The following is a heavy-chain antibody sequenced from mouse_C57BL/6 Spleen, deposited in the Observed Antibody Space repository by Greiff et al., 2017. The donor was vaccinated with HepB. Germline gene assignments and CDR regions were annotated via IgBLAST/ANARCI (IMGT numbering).Heavy chain of an antibody. D-gene: IGHD1-1*01. CDR1: GYTFTSYW. CDR3: ARHYYGSRGEAMDY. CDR2: IDPNSGGT. J-gene: IGHJ4*01. V-gene: IGHV1-72*01. Sequence: QVQLKQPGAELVKPGASVKLSCKASGYTFTSYWMHWVKQRPGRGLEWIGRIDPNSGGTKYNEKFKSKATLTVDKPSSTAYMQLSSLTSEDSAVYYCARHYYGSRGEAMDYWGQGTSVTVSS.